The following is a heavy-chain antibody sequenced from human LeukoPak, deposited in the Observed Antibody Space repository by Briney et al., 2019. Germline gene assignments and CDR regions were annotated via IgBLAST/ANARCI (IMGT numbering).Heavy chain of an antibody. D-gene: IGHD3-3*02. Sequence: GGSLRLSCSGSGFTFADYYMSWIRQAPGKGLEWVSYISTSGNTIYYADSVKGRFTISRDNAKNSVYLQMSSLRAEDTAIYYCARDPVEFLESLRVQYYYRFDVWGQGTTVTVSS. CDR2: ISTSGNTI. CDR1: GFTFADYY. J-gene: IGHJ6*02. V-gene: IGHV3-11*01. CDR3: ARDPVEFLESLRVQYYYRFDV.